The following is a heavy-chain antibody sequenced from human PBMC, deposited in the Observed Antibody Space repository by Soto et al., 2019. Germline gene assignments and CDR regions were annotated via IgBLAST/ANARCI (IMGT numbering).Heavy chain of an antibody. J-gene: IGHJ4*02. CDR1: GFTFSSYG. D-gene: IGHD3-10*01. Sequence: QVQLVESGGGVVQPGRSLRLSCAASGFTFSSYGMHWVRQAPGKGLEWVAVISYDGSNKYYADSVKGRFTISRDNSKNTLYLQMNSLRAEDTAVYYCAKDSVQALRVIIDQPIDYWGQGTLVTVSS. CDR2: ISYDGSNK. V-gene: IGHV3-30*18. CDR3: AKDSVQALRVIIDQPIDY.